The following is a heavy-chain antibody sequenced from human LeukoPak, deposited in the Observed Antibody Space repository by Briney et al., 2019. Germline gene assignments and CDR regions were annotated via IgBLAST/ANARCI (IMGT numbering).Heavy chain of an antibody. CDR2: IYSGGST. CDR1: GFTVSSNY. CDR3: AKVLAVAGPVDY. V-gene: IGHV3-53*05. J-gene: IGHJ4*02. D-gene: IGHD6-19*01. Sequence: GGSLRLSCAASGFTVSSNYMNWVRQDPGKGLEWVSVIYSGGSTYYADSVKGRFTISRDNSKNTLYLQMNSLRAEDTAVYYCAKVLAVAGPVDYWGQGTLVTVSS.